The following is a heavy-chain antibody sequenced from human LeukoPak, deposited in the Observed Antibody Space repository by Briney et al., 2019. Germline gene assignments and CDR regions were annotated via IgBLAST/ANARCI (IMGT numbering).Heavy chain of an antibody. CDR2: IYYIGSA. D-gene: IGHD4-17*01. Sequence: SETLSLTCTVSGGAISRYFWGGIRQPPGKGRECVVYIYYIGSAHYNPSLKSRVTISVDTSKNQFSLKLTSVTAADTAVYYCARYRSTVTHDGFDIWGQGTMVTVSS. J-gene: IGHJ3*02. V-gene: IGHV4-59*08. CDR1: GGAISRYF. CDR3: ARYRSTVTHDGFDI.